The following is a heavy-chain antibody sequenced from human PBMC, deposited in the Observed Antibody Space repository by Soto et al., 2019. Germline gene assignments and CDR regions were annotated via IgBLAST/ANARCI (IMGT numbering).Heavy chain of an antibody. J-gene: IGHJ6*02. CDR3: ARPAPVDTAMATGYYYYGMDV. CDR2: IYYSGST. Sequence: SETLSLTCTVSGGSISSSSYYWGWIRQPPGKGLEWIGSIYYSGSTYYNPSLKSRVTISVDTSKNQFSLKLSSVTAADTAVYYCARPAPVDTAMATGYYYYGMDVCGQGTTVTVSS. D-gene: IGHD5-18*01. V-gene: IGHV4-39*01. CDR1: GGSISSSSYY.